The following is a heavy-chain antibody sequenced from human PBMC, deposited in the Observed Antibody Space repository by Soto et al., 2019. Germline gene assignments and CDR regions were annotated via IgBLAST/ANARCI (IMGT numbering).Heavy chain of an antibody. CDR3: TRVPLFLWFGEFYYYYGMDV. J-gene: IGHJ6*02. Sequence: GGSLRLSCTASGFSFGDYAMSWFRQAPGKGLEWVGFIRSKAYGGTTEYAASVKGRFTISRDDSKSIAYLQMNSLKTEDTAVYYCTRVPLFLWFGEFYYYYGMDVLGQGTTVTVSS. CDR2: IRSKAYGGTT. V-gene: IGHV3-49*03. CDR1: GFSFGDYA. D-gene: IGHD3-10*01.